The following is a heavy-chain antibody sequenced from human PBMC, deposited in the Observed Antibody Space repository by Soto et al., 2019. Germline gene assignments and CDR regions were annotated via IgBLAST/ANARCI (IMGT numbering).Heavy chain of an antibody. CDR1: GGSISSSSYY. J-gene: IGHJ4*02. V-gene: IGHV4-39*01. CDR2: IYYSGST. D-gene: IGHD3-10*01. CDR3: ARHLRVGVRGGVGHIDF. Sequence: QLQLQESGPGLVKPSETLSLTCTVSGGSISSSSYYWGWIRQPPGKGLEWIGSIYYSGSTYYNPSLKSRVTISVDTSKNQFSLKRSSVTAADTAVYYCARHLRVGVRGGVGHIDFWGQGTMVTVSS.